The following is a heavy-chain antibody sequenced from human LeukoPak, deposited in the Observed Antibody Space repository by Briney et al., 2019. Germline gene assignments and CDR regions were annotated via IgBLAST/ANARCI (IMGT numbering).Heavy chain of an antibody. CDR1: GDSISSGGYS. CDR3: ASGWGPAYCGGDCHRHFDY. Sequence: SETLSLTCAVSGDSISSGGYSWNWIRQPPGKGLEWIGYVYYSGSTYYNPSLKSRVTISVDTSKNQFSLKLSSVTAADTAVYYCASGWGPAYCGGDCHRHFDYWGQGTLVTVSS. D-gene: IGHD2-21*02. J-gene: IGHJ4*02. V-gene: IGHV4-30-4*07. CDR2: VYYSGST.